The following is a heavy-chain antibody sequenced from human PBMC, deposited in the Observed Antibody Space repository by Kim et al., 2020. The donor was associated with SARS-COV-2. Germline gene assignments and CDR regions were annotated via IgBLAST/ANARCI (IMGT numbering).Heavy chain of an antibody. V-gene: IGHV3-23*01. Sequence: AASVKGRFTISRDNSKTTLYLQMNSLRAEDTAVYYCAKVLSTVVTCMDVWGQGTTVTVSS. CDR3: AKVLSTVVTCMDV. J-gene: IGHJ6*02. D-gene: IGHD4-17*01.